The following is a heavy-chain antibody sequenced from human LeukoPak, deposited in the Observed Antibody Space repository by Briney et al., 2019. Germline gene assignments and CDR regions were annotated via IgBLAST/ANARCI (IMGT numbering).Heavy chain of an antibody. D-gene: IGHD3-22*01. Sequence: PGGSLRLSCAASGFTFSAYSMNWVRQAPGKGLEWVSSISSSSSAIYYADPVKGRFTISRDNAKNSLYLQMNSLRAEDTAVYYCARDYSYYDSSGYYYDYWGQGTLVTVSS. CDR2: ISSSSSAI. J-gene: IGHJ4*02. CDR1: GFTFSAYS. CDR3: ARDYSYYDSSGYYYDY. V-gene: IGHV3-48*04.